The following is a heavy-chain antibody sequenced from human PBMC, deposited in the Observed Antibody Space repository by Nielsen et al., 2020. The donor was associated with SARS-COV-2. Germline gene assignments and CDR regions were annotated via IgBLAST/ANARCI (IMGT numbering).Heavy chain of an antibody. CDR1: GFSLSTSGMC. CDR2: IDWDDDK. V-gene: IGHV2-70*11. CDR3: ARTPGIAVARGYYGMDV. J-gene: IGHJ6*02. D-gene: IGHD6-19*01. Sequence: SGPTLVKPTQTLTLTCTFSGFSLSTSGMCVSWIRQPPGKALEWLARIDWDDDKYYSTSLKTRLTISKDTSKNQVVLTMTNMNPVDTATYYCARTPGIAVARGYYGMDVWGQGTTVTVSS.